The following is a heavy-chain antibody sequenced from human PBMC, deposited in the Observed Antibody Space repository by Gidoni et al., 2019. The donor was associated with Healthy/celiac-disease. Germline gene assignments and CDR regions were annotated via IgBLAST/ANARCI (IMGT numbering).Heavy chain of an antibody. Sequence: QVQLVASGGGVVPPGRSLRLSCAASGFTFSRYGMHWVRQAPGKGLVWGAVIWYDGSNKYYADSVKGRFTISRDNSKNTLYLQMNSLRAEDTAVYYCARDPLGQWWGQGTLVTVSS. CDR3: ARDPLGQW. CDR2: IWYDGSNK. D-gene: IGHD6-19*01. V-gene: IGHV3-33*01. J-gene: IGHJ4*02. CDR1: GFTFSRYG.